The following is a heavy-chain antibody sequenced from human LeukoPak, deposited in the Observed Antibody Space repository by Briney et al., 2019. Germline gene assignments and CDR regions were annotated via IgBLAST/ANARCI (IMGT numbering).Heavy chain of an antibody. CDR2: IYDSGTT. CDR1: GASISSYY. J-gene: IGHJ4*02. D-gene: IGHD2-21*02. Sequence: PSETLSLTCTVSGASISSYYWSWVRQPPGKGREWIGYIYDSGTTGYYPSLKSRVTISVDTSKSQFSLRLSSVTAADTAMYYCARGYCGGDCYNLGFDYWGQGTLVTVSS. CDR3: ARGYCGGDCYNLGFDY. V-gene: IGHV4-59*01.